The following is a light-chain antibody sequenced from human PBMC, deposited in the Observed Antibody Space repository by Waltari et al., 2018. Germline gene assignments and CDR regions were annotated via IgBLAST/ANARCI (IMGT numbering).Light chain of an antibody. V-gene: IGLV1-44*01. J-gene: IGLJ3*02. CDR3: AVWDDSLGGV. Sequence: QSVLTQPPSVSGTPGQRVTISCSGSNSNIGGNSVNWYQQLPGTAPKLLIYNDNQGPSGVRVRFSASKSGTSASLAITGLQSEDEAHYYCAVWDDSLGGVFGGGTKLTVL. CDR1: NSNIGGNS. CDR2: NDN.